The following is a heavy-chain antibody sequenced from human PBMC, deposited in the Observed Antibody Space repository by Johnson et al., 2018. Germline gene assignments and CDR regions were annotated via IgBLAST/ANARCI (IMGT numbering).Heavy chain of an antibody. CDR1: GFTFSSYG. V-gene: IGHV3-30*18. CDR2: ISYDGSNK. J-gene: IGHJ6*02. D-gene: IGHD6-19*01. CDR3: AKDLYQEGHSSGWYYYYYGMDV. Sequence: QVQLVESGGGVVQPGRSLRLSCAASGFTFSSYGLHWVRQAPGKGLEWVAVISYDGSNKYYADSVTGRFNISRDNSKNTLYLQMNSLRAEDTAVYYCAKDLYQEGHSSGWYYYYYGMDVWGQGTTVTVSS.